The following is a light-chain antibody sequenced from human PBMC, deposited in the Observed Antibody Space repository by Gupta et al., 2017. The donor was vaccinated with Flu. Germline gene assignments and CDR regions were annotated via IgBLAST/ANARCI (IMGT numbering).Light chain of an antibody. CDR1: QSVSNY. CDR2: DAS. V-gene: IGKV3-11*01. J-gene: IGKJ4*01. Sequence: TLSLSPGERATLSCRASQSVSNYLAWYQQKPGQPPRLLIYDASNRATGIPARFSGSGSGTDFXLTISSXEPDDFAVYYCQQRTNWPPEVTFGXGTKVDMK. CDR3: QQRTNWPPEVT.